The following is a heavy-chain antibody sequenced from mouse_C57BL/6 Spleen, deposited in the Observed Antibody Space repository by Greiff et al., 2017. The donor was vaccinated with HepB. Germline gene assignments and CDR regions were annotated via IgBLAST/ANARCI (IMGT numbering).Heavy chain of an antibody. CDR3: ARAHYYGSSYVGY. D-gene: IGHD1-1*01. CDR2: IDPSDSET. V-gene: IGHV1-52*01. CDR1: GYTFTSYW. Sequence: VQLQQPGAELVRPGSSVKLSCKASGYTFTSYWMHWVKQRPIQGLEWIGNIDPSDSETHYNQKFKDKATLTVDKSSSTAYMQLSSLTSEDSAVYYCARAHYYGSSYVGYWGQGTTLTVAS. J-gene: IGHJ2*01.